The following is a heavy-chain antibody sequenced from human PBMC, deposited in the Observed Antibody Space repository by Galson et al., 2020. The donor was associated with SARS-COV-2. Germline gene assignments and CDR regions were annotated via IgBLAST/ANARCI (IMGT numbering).Heavy chain of an antibody. CDR3: ARSGSGTYLYMDV. Sequence: GGSLRLSCAASGFAFRGYAMHWVRQTPGKGLEWVALISYDGGNKYYADSVKGRLTISRDNSQNMLYMQMSSLRVEDTAVYYCARSGSGTYLYMDVWGKGTTVTFS. D-gene: IGHD3-10*01. J-gene: IGHJ6*03. CDR1: GFAFRGYA. CDR2: ISYDGGNK. V-gene: IGHV3-30*15.